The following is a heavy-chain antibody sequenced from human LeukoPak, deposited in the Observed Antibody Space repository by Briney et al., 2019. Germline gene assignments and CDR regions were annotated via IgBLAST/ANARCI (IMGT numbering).Heavy chain of an antibody. CDR3: ARSAPRRLAYCGGDCYSGKIDY. J-gene: IGHJ4*02. CDR1: GGSFSVYY. D-gene: IGHD2-21*02. CDR2: INHSGST. Sequence: PSETLSLTCAVYGGSFSVYYWSWIRQPPGKGLEWIGEINHSGSTNYNPSLKSRVTISVDTSKNQFSLKLSSVTAADTAVYYCARSAPRRLAYCGGDCYSGKIDYWGQGTLVTVSS. V-gene: IGHV4-34*01.